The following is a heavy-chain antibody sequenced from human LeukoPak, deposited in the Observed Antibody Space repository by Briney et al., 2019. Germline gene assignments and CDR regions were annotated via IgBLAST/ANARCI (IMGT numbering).Heavy chain of an antibody. V-gene: IGHV4-31*03. Sequence: SQTLSLTCTVSGGSISSGGYYWSWIRQHPGKGLEWIGYIYYSGSTYYNPSLKSRVTISVDTSKNQFSLKVSSVTAADTAVYYCARRELLSTPDAFDIWGQGTMVTVSS. CDR2: IYYSGST. CDR3: ARRELLSTPDAFDI. D-gene: IGHD3-10*01. J-gene: IGHJ3*02. CDR1: GGSISSGGYY.